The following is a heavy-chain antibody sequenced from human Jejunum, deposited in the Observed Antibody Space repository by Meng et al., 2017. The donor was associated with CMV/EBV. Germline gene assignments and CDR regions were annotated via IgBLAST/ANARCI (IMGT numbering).Heavy chain of an antibody. CDR2: LNPYTGDT. CDR1: EYTFTDYY. V-gene: IGHV1-2*02. D-gene: IGHD3-10*01. CDR3: AKDAGSFLDYYFDF. Sequence: SEYTFTDYYGHWVRQAPGQGLEWLGYLNPYTGDTNYAQKFQGRVSMTRDTPTNTAYMELTRLRSDDTALYYCAKDAGSFLDYYFDFWGQGTLVTV. J-gene: IGHJ4*02.